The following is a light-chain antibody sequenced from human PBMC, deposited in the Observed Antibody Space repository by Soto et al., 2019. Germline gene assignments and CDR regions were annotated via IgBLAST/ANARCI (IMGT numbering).Light chain of an antibody. V-gene: IGLV3-25*03. J-gene: IGLJ1*01. CDR2: KDS. CDR1: ALPKQY. CDR3: QSADKSATYV. Sequence: SYELTQPPSVSVSPGQTARITCSGDALPKQYAYWYQQKPGQAPVLIIYKDSVRPSGIPERFSGSRSGTTVTLTISGIQAEDEADYYCQSADKSATYVFGIGTKLTVL.